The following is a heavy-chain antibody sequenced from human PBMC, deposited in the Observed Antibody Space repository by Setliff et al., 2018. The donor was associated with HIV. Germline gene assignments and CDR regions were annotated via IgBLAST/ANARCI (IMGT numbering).Heavy chain of an antibody. CDR1: GYSISSGYY. CDR3: ARSSTMVRGVDAFDI. Sequence: SETLSLTCAVSGYSISSGYYWGWIRQPPGKGLEWIGSIYHSGNTYYNPSFKSRVTISVDTSKTHFSLKVTSVTAADTAVYYCARSSTMVRGVDAFDIWGQGTMVTVSS. V-gene: IGHV4-38-2*01. CDR2: IYHSGNT. D-gene: IGHD3-10*01. J-gene: IGHJ3*02.